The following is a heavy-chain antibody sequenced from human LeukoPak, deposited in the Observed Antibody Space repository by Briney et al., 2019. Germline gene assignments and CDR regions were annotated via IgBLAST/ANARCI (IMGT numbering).Heavy chain of an antibody. Sequence: PSETLSLTCTVSGGPISSYYWSWIRQPPGKGLEWIGYIYYSGSTNYNPSLKSRVTIPVDTSKNQFSLKLSSVTAADTAVYYCARARRYCSGGSCYFEDYWGQGTLVTVSS. CDR3: ARARRYCSGGSCYFEDY. CDR1: GGPISSYY. J-gene: IGHJ4*02. CDR2: IYYSGST. D-gene: IGHD2-15*01. V-gene: IGHV4-59*01.